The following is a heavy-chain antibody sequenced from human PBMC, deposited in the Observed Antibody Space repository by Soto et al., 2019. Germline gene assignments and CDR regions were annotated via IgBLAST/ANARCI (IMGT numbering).Heavy chain of an antibody. V-gene: IGHV4-61*01. D-gene: IGHD3-9*01. CDR2: IYYSGST. Sequence: SETLSLTCTVSGGSVSSGSYYWSWIRQPPGKGLEWIGYIYYSGSTNYNPSLKSRVTISVDTSKNQFSLKLNSVTAADTAVYYCARDGLTGPYYYYGMDVWGQGTTVTVSS. CDR3: ARDGLTGPYYYYGMDV. CDR1: GGSVSSGSYY. J-gene: IGHJ6*02.